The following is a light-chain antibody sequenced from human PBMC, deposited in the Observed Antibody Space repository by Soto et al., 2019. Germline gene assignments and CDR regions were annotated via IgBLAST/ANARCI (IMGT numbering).Light chain of an antibody. CDR1: QSVSSSY. CDR3: QQYGSSL. Sequence: EIVLTQSPGTLSLSPGERATLSCRASQSVSSSYLAWYQQKPGQAPRLLIHGASSRATGIPDRFSGSGSGTDFILTIRRLEPEDFAVYYCQQYGSSLFGPGTKVDIK. CDR2: GAS. J-gene: IGKJ3*01. V-gene: IGKV3-20*01.